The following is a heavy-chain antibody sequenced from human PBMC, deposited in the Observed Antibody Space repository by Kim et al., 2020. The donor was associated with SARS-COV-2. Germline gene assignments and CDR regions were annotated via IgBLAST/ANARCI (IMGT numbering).Heavy chain of an antibody. V-gene: IGHV3-23*01. CDR3: AKDRSRSFYVVSVTPDAFDI. CDR1: GFTFSSYA. Sequence: GGSLRLSCAASGFTFSSYAMSWVRQAPGKGLEWVSAISGSGGSTYYADSVKGRFTISRDNSKNTLYLQMNSLRAEDTAVYYCAKDRSRSFYVVSVTPDAFDIWGQGTMVTVSS. J-gene: IGHJ3*02. D-gene: IGHD2-15*01. CDR2: ISGSGGST.